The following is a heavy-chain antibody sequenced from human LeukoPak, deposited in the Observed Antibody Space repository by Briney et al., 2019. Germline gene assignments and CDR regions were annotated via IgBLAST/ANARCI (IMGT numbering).Heavy chain of an antibody. J-gene: IGHJ3*02. CDR3: ARWDCGYPAPTLNGAFDI. CDR1: GYTFTSYD. V-gene: IGHV1-8*01. CDR2: MNPNSGNT. Sequence: ASLKVSCKASGYTFTSYDINWVRQATGQGLEWIGWMNPNSGNTGYAQKLQGRVTMTRNTSISTACMELSGLRSEDTAVYYCARWDCGYPAPTLNGAFDIWGQGTMVTVSS. D-gene: IGHD5-12*01.